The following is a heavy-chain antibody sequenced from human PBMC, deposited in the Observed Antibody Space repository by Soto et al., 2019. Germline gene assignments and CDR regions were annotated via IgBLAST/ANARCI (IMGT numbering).Heavy chain of an antibody. CDR1: GFTFSSHA. V-gene: IGHV3-23*01. CDR3: AKDRPNYGLFDY. CDR2: ISGSGGTT. J-gene: IGHJ4*02. Sequence: GGSLRLSCAASGFTFSSHAMSWVRQAPGKGLEWVSSISGSGGTTYSADSVKGRFTASRDNSKNTLYLQVNSLRAEETAVYYCAKDRPNYGLFDYWGQGVLVTVSS. D-gene: IGHD3-16*01.